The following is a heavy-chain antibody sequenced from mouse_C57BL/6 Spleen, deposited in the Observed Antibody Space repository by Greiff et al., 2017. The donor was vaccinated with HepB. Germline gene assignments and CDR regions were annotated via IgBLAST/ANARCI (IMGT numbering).Heavy chain of an antibody. Sequence: EVKLVESGGGLVKPGGSLKLSCAASGFTFSDYGMHWVRQAPEKGLEWVAYISSGSSTIYYADTVKGRCTISRDNAKNTLFLQMTSLRSEDTAMYYCASSLTGTEDAMDYWGQGTSVTVSS. V-gene: IGHV5-17*01. CDR1: GFTFSDYG. J-gene: IGHJ4*01. D-gene: IGHD4-1*01. CDR2: ISSGSSTI. CDR3: ASSLTGTEDAMDY.